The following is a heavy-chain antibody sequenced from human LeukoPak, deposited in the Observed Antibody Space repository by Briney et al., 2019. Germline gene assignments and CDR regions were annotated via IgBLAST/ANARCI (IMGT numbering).Heavy chain of an antibody. D-gene: IGHD5-18*01. J-gene: IGHJ4*02. CDR2: ISSGSSTI. V-gene: IGHV3-48*02. CDR1: GFTFSTYS. CDR3: ARVAETQLWLRSAVDY. Sequence: GGSLRLSCAASGFTFSTYSMKWVGQAPGKGLEWVSFISSGSSTIYYADSVKGRFTISRDNAKNSLYLQMNSLRDEDTAVYYCARVAETQLWLRSAVDYWGQGTLVTVSS.